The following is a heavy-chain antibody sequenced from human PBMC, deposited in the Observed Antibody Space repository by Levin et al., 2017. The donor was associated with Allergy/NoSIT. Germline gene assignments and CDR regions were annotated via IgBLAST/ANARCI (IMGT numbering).Heavy chain of an antibody. V-gene: IGHV3-74*01. Sequence: GGSLRLSCAASRFTFSIYWMHWVRQAPGKGLVWVARINSDGSSTYYADSVKGRFTISRDNAKNTLYLQMNSLRAEDTAVYYCARDDLNDIVPDNWGQGTLVTVSS. CDR2: INSDGSST. J-gene: IGHJ4*02. CDR3: ARDDLNDIVPDN. CDR1: RFTFSIYW. D-gene: IGHD2-15*01.